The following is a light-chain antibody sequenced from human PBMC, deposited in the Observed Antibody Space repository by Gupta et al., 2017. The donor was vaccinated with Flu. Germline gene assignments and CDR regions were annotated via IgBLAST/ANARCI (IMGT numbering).Light chain of an antibody. CDR1: SSNIGAVYD. Sequence: QSVLTQPPSVSGASGQRVTISCTGSSSNIGAVYDVHWYQQLPGTAPKLLIYTNNNRPSGVPDRFSGSKSGTSASLVITGLQAEDEADYYCQSYDRGLNSLVFGGGTKLTVL. J-gene: IGLJ2*01. CDR3: QSYDRGLNSLV. CDR2: TNN. V-gene: IGLV1-40*01.